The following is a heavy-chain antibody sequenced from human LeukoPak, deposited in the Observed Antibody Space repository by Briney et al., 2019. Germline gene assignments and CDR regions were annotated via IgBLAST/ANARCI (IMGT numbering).Heavy chain of an antibody. CDR3: ATNSAYRFDY. Sequence: GGSLRLSCAASGFTFSSYSMNWVRQAPGKGLEWVSYISSSSSTIYYADSVKGRFTISRDNAKNSVYLQMNSLRAEDTAVYLCATNSAYRFDYWGQGTLVTVSS. V-gene: IGHV3-48*01. J-gene: IGHJ4*02. CDR1: GFTFSSYS. CDR2: ISSSSSTI. D-gene: IGHD3-22*01.